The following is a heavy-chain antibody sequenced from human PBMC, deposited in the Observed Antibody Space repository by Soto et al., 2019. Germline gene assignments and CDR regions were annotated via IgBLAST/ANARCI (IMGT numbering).Heavy chain of an antibody. J-gene: IGHJ6*04. D-gene: IGHD2-8*01. CDR2: INPKSGGT. CDR1: GYSFTDYH. V-gene: IGHV1-2*04. Sequence: ASVKVSCKASGYSFTDYHIHWVRQAPGQGLEWLGRINPKSGGTSTAQKFQGWVTMTTDTSISTASMELTRLTSDDTAIYYCARGDSTDCSNGVCSFFYNHDMDVCGKGTTVTDSS. CDR3: ARGDSTDCSNGVCSFFYNHDMDV.